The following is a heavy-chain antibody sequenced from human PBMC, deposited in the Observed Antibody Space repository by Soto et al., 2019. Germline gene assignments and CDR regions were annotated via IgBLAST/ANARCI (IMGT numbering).Heavy chain of an antibody. Sequence: QVQLVQSGAEVKQPGASVKVSCRASGYTFTNYDISWVRQATGQGLEWMGWMNPDSANTGYAQKFQGRVTMTRDTSISTAYIELNSLTSEDTAVYYCARAIRDQLLSDYWGEGTLVTVSS. CDR2: MNPDSANT. J-gene: IGHJ4*02. CDR1: GYTFTNYD. CDR3: ARAIRDQLLSDY. D-gene: IGHD1-26*01. V-gene: IGHV1-8*01.